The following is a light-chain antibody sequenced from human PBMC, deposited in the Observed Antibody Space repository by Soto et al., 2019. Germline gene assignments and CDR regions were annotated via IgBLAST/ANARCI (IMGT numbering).Light chain of an antibody. CDR3: QLHDDYSHAT. CDR2: DAS. CDR1: QDIRTF. V-gene: IGKV1-5*01. Sequence: DIQMTQSPSTLSASVGDRVTISCRASQDIRTFLAWYQHKPGKAPKLLIYDASTLQTGVPSRFRGSVFGTEFTLTISGLQPDDFATYYCQLHDDYSHATFGQGTKVDIK. J-gene: IGKJ2*01.